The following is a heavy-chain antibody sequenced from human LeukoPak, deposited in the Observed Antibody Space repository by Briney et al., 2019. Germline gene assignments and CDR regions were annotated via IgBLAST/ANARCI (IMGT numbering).Heavy chain of an antibody. CDR2: ISWNSGSI. V-gene: IGHV3-9*03. Sequence: GGSLRLSCAASGFTFDDYAMHWVRQAPGKGREWVSGISWNSGSIGYADSVKGRFTISRDNAKNSLYLQMNSLRAEDMALYYCAKDNYYNGSGAFDIWGQGTMVTVSS. CDR3: AKDNYYNGSGAFDI. J-gene: IGHJ3*02. CDR1: GFTFDDYA. D-gene: IGHD3-10*01.